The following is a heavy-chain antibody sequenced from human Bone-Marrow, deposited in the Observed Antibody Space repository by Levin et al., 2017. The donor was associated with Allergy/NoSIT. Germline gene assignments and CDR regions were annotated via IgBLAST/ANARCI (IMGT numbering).Heavy chain of an antibody. CDR1: GYIFTAYY. Sequence: GESLKISCPASGYIFTAYYMHWVRQTPGQGLEWMGRINPNSGGTNSAQKFQGRVTMTRDTSISTAYMELSRLTSDDTAVYYCARSPAPTVFGVVNDYWGQGTLVTVSS. J-gene: IGHJ4*02. V-gene: IGHV1-2*06. D-gene: IGHD3-3*01. CDR3: ARSPAPTVFGVVNDY. CDR2: INPNSGGT.